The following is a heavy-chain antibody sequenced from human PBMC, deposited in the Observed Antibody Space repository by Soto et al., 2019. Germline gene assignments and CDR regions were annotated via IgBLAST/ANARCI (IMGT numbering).Heavy chain of an antibody. CDR2: IYWDDDK. V-gene: IGHV2-5*02. CDR1: GFSLSTSGVG. Sequence: QITLKGSGPTLVKPTQTLTLTCTFSGFSLSTSGVGVGWIRQPPGKALEWLALIYWDDDKRYSPSLKSRLTNTKDTSKNQVVLTMTNMDPVDTATYYCAHRRYYYGSGSLNWFDPWGQGTLVTVSS. CDR3: AHRRYYYGSGSLNWFDP. J-gene: IGHJ5*02. D-gene: IGHD3-10*01.